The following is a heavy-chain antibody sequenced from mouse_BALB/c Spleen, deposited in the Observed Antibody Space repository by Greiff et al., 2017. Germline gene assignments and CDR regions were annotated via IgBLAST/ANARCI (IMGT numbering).Heavy chain of an antibody. CDR2: ISSGGST. Sequence: EVNVVESGGGLVKPGGSLKLSCAASGFTFSSYAMSWVRQTPEKRLEWVASISSGGSTYYPDSVKGRFTISRDNARNILYLQMSSLRSEDTAMYYCARNRYDDAMDYWGQGTSVTVSS. CDR3: ARNRYDDAMDY. CDR1: GFTFSSYA. D-gene: IGHD2-14*01. V-gene: IGHV5-6-5*01. J-gene: IGHJ4*01.